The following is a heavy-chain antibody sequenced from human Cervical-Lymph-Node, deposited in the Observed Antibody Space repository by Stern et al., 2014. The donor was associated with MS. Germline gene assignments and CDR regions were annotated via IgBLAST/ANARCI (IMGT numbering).Heavy chain of an antibody. CDR1: GYNFTSYW. Sequence: EVQLVESGAEVKKPGESLKISCKGSGYNFTSYWIGWVRQMTGKGLEGMGMIYPGASNARSSPAFQGQVPIPADKSISTAYLQWSSLKASDTAMYYCARHCAKREQCAFDYWGQGTLVTVSS. J-gene: IGHJ4*02. CDR3: ARHCAKREQCAFDY. D-gene: IGHD6-19*01. CDR2: IYPGASNA. V-gene: IGHV5-51*01.